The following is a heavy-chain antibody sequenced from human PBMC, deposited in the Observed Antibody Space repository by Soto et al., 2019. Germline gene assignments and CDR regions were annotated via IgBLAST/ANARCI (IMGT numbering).Heavy chain of an antibody. CDR1: GFTFSSYS. J-gene: IGHJ6*03. Sequence: GGSLRLSCAASGFTFSSYSMNWVRQAPGKGLEWVSYISSSSSTIYYADSVKGRFTISRDNAKNSLYLQMNSLRAEDTAVYYCAREHRVTVTTSWWDYYYMDVWGKGTTVTVSS. CDR2: ISSSSSTI. V-gene: IGHV3-48*01. CDR3: AREHRVTVTTSWWDYYYMDV. D-gene: IGHD4-4*01.